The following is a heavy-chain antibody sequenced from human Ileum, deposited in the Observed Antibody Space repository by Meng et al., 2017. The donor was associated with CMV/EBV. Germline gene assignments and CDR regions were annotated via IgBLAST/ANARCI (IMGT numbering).Heavy chain of an antibody. Sequence: SGYTFSSFGISWERQAPVQDLEWIGWISAYNEDTKFAQEFQGRVTMTTDTSTSTVYMKLRSLRSDDTAVYYCARDNLAYYYYYAMDVWGQGTTVTVSS. CDR2: ISAYNEDT. CDR3: ARDNLAYYYYYAMDV. D-gene: IGHD3-3*02. J-gene: IGHJ6*02. V-gene: IGHV1-18*01. CDR1: GYTFSSFG.